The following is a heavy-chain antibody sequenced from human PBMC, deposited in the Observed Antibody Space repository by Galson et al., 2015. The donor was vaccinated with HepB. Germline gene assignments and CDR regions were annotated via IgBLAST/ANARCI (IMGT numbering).Heavy chain of an antibody. J-gene: IGHJ4*02. CDR1: GYTFTGYY. CDR3: ARWGPYSSSPNYFDY. V-gene: IGHV1-2*04. CDR2: INPNSGGT. D-gene: IGHD6-13*01. Sequence: SVKVSCKASGYTFTGYYMHWVRQAPGQGLEWMGWINPNSGGTNYAQKFQGWVTMTRDTSISTAYMELSRLRSDDTAVYYCARWGPYSSSPNYFDYWGQGTLVTVSS.